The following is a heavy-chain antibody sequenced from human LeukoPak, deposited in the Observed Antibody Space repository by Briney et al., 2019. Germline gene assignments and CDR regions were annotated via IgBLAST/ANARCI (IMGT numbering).Heavy chain of an antibody. J-gene: IGHJ6*02. CDR2: IYYSGST. D-gene: IGHD3-16*02. Sequence: SETLSLTCTVSGGSISSYYWSWIRQPPGKGLEWLGYIYYSGSTNYNPSLKSRVTISVDTSKNQFSLKLSSVTAADTAVYYCARGQDYVWGSYRSYYYYGMDVWGQGTTVTVSS. V-gene: IGHV4-59*01. CDR1: GGSISSYY. CDR3: ARGQDYVWGSYRSYYYYGMDV.